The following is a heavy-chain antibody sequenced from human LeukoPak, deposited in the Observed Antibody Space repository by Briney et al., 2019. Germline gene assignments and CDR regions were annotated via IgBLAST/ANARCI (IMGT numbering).Heavy chain of an antibody. V-gene: IGHV3-30*03. J-gene: IGHJ4*02. CDR2: ISYDGSNK. Sequence: GGSLRLSCAASGFTLSTYGMHWVRQAPGKGLEWVAVISYDGSNKYYADSVKGRFTISRDNAKNTLFLQMNSLRAEDTAVYYCASGSFCTNGVCYKGFDYWGQGTLVSVSS. CDR1: GFTLSTYG. D-gene: IGHD2-8*01. CDR3: ASGSFCTNGVCYKGFDY.